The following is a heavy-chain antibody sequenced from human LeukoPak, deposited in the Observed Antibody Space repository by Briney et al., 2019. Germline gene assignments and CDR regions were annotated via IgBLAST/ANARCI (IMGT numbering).Heavy chain of an antibody. CDR1: GYTFTAQY. D-gene: IGHD2-21*01. CDR2: INPNNGDT. V-gene: IGHV1-2*06. Sequence: GASVKVSCKASGYTFTAQYMHWVRQAPGQGLEWMGRINPNNGDTKYAQSFLGRVTMTRDTSTTTAYMELSSLRSDDTAVYFCASYPRSIPTPPFDYWGQGTLVTVSS. CDR3: ASYPRSIPTPPFDY. J-gene: IGHJ4*02.